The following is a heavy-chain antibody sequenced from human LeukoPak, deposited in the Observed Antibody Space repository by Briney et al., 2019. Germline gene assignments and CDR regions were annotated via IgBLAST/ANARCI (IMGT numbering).Heavy chain of an antibody. CDR3: AREGSDFWSNYPDFDS. CDR2: IHHSGST. D-gene: IGHD3-3*01. Sequence: SETLSLTCIVSGYSISSGYYWGWIRQPPGKGLEWIGNIHHSGSTYYNPSLKSRVTISVDTSKNQLSLKLSSVTAADTAVYYCAREGSDFWSNYPDFDSWGQGTLVTVSS. J-gene: IGHJ4*02. CDR1: GYSISSGYY. V-gene: IGHV4-38-2*02.